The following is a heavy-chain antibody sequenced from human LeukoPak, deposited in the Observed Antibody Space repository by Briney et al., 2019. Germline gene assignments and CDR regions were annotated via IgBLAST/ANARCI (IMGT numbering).Heavy chain of an antibody. J-gene: IGHJ5*02. CDR2: FHRGRI. D-gene: IGHD5-24*01. Sequence: SETLSLTCKVSGYPIGLDYYWVWIRQAPGRGLQWIGGFHRGRIQYNSALKSRVTISIDSSKNQFSLRMWPVTAADTAFYFCARTPSSYESGNGYPNLGWLDPWGQGALVTVSS. CDR3: ARTPSSYESGNGYPNLGWLDP. V-gene: IGHV4-38-2*02. CDR1: GYPIGLDYY.